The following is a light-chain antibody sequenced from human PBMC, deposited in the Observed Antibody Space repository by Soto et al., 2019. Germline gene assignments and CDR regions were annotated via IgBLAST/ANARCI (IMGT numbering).Light chain of an antibody. J-gene: IGKJ2*01. CDR2: GAS. Sequence: EIVMTQSPSTLSVSPGERATLSCRASQSVSNNLAWFQQKPGQAPRHLIFGASPRATGIPARFSGPGSVTDFTLTISSLQSEDFAVYFCQQYNNWPQATFGQGTKLDSK. V-gene: IGKV3-15*01. CDR1: QSVSNN. CDR3: QQYNNWPQAT.